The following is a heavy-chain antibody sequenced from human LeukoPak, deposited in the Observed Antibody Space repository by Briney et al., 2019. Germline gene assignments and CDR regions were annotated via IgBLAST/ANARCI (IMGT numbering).Heavy chain of an antibody. J-gene: IGHJ6*02. CDR3: ARDYRQWLVLAYYYGMDV. Sequence: ASVKVSCKASGYTFTSYSISWVRQAPGQGLEWMGWISAYNGNTNYAQKLQGRVTMTTDTSTSTAYMELRSLRSDDTAVYYCARDYRQWLVLAYYYGMDVWGQGTTVTVSS. CDR2: ISAYNGNT. V-gene: IGHV1-18*01. CDR1: GYTFTSYS. D-gene: IGHD6-19*01.